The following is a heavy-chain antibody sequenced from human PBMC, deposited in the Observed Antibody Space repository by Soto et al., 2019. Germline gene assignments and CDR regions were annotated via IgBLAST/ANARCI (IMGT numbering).Heavy chain of an antibody. D-gene: IGHD3-22*01. CDR3: ARLGGYYQSLDS. CDR2: IYYSGST. J-gene: IGHJ5*01. Sequence: GKGLEWIGYIYYSGSTNSNPSLKRRVTMSLDTSKNQFSLKLSSVTAADTAVYYCARLGGYYQSLDSWGQGTLVTVTS. V-gene: IGHV4-59*08.